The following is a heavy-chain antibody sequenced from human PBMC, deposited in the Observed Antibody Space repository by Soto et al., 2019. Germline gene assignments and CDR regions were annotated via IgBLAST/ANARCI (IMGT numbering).Heavy chain of an antibody. Sequence: ASVQVSCQASVYTFTSYDIYWVRQATGQGLEWMGWMNPNTGNSGYAQKFQGRVTMTSDTSISTAHMELSSLRSEDTAVYYCARRAETNGWNGFGADKYYFDFWGQGTLVTVSS. CDR3: ARRAETNGWNGFGADKYYFDF. V-gene: IGHV1-8*01. CDR2: MNPNTGNS. CDR1: VYTFTSYD. D-gene: IGHD1-1*01. J-gene: IGHJ4*02.